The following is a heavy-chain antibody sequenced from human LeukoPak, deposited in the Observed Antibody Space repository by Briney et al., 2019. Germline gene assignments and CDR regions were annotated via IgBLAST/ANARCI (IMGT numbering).Heavy chain of an antibody. D-gene: IGHD3-3*01. CDR2: ISSIGSTI. V-gene: IGHV3-11*01. CDR3: ERGERVSNMPPEYYDFWSGYYNGPGDY. Sequence: PGGSLRLSCAASGFTFSDYYMSWIRQAPGKGLEWVSYISSIGSTINYADSVKGRFTISRDNAKNTLYLQMNSLRAEDTAVYYCERGERVSNMPPEYYDFWSGYYNGPGDYWGQGTLVTVSS. CDR1: GFTFSDYY. J-gene: IGHJ4*02.